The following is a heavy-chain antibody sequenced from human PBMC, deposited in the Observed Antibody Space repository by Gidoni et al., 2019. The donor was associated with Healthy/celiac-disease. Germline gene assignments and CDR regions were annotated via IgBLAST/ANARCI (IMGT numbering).Heavy chain of an antibody. Sequence: EVQLVESGGGLVQPGGSLKLSCAASGFTFSGSAMHWVRQASGKGLEWVGRIRSKANSYATAYAASVKGRFTSSRDDSKNTAYLQMNSLKTEDTAVYYCTSPRYDFWSGYSLDYWGQGTLVTVSS. CDR1: GFTFSGSA. D-gene: IGHD3-3*01. V-gene: IGHV3-73*02. CDR3: TSPRYDFWSGYSLDY. J-gene: IGHJ4*02. CDR2: IRSKANSYAT.